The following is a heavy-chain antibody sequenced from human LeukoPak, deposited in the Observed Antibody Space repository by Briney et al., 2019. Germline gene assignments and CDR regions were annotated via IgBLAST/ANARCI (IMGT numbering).Heavy chain of an antibody. Sequence: ASVKVSCKASGYTFTSYAMNWVRQAPGQGLEWMGWINPNSGDTNYAQGRVTMTRDTSMSTAYMELTSLRSDDTAVYYCARVPHCSTASCPKPGYFQHWGQGTLVTVSS. CDR1: GYTFTSYA. D-gene: IGHD2-2*01. V-gene: IGHV1-2*02. CDR2: INPNSGDT. CDR3: ARVPHCSTASCPKPGYFQH. J-gene: IGHJ1*01.